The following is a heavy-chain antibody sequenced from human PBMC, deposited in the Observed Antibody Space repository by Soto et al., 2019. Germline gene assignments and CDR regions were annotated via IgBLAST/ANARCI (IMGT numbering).Heavy chain of an antibody. CDR3: ARDGVGATTYFGYLDY. Sequence: QVQLVESGGGVVQPGRSLRLSCAASGFNFRGYGMHWVRQAPGKGLEWVAITRHDGSNTYYADSVRGRFTISRDNSKNTLYLHMNSLRVEDTAVYYCARDGVGATTYFGYLDYWGQRTLITVSP. CDR1: GFNFRGYG. V-gene: IGHV3-33*01. D-gene: IGHD1-26*01. CDR2: TRHDGSNT. J-gene: IGHJ4*02.